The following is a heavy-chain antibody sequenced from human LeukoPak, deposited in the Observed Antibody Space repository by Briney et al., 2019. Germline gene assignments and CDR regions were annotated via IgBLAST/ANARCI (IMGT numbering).Heavy chain of an antibody. CDR3: ATGPKTGSGSIAFDM. V-gene: IGHV1-24*01. Sequence: GASVKVSCKVSGYTLTELSMHWVRQAPGKGLEWMGGFDPEDGETMYAQKFQGRMTMTEDTSSGTGYMELSSLRSEDTAVYFCATGPKTGSGSIAFDMWGQGTTVSVSS. J-gene: IGHJ3*02. CDR2: FDPEDGET. CDR1: GYTLTELS. D-gene: IGHD3-10*01.